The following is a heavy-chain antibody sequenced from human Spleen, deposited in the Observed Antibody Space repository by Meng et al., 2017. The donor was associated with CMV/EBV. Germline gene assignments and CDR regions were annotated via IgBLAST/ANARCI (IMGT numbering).Heavy chain of an antibody. V-gene: IGHV4-59*01. CDR1: GGSISNYY. J-gene: IGHJ4*02. CDR2: VHSSGTT. Sequence: GSLRLSCSVSGGSISNYYWSWIRQPPGKGLEWIGYVHSSGTTNYNGSLKSRVTIALDTSKNQFSLKLSSLTAADTAIYYCARGGWVQPFDYWGQGTLVTVSS. D-gene: IGHD1-1*01. CDR3: ARGGWVQPFDY.